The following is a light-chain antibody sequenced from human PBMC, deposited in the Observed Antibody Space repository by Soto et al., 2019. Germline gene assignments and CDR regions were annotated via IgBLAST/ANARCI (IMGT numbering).Light chain of an antibody. CDR2: EVS. CDR3: SSYTTSSALV. V-gene: IGLV2-14*01. J-gene: IGLJ2*01. CDR1: SSDVGGYDY. Sequence: QSALTQPASVSGSPGQSITISCTGTSSDVGGYDYASWYQQHPAKVPKLIIYEVSKRPSGVSHRFSGSKSGNTASLTISGLQTEDEADYYCSSYTTSSALVFGGGTKVTVL.